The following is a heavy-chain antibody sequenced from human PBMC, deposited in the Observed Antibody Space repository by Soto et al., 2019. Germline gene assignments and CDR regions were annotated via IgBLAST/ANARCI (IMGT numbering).Heavy chain of an antibody. J-gene: IGHJ6*04. D-gene: IGHD3-16*01. CDR3: ARETFKIKSLYGMDV. V-gene: IGHV1-2*02. CDR2: INPNSGGT. Sequence: GASVXVSFKASGYTFTCYYMHFLRQAPGQGLDWMGWINPNSGGTNYAQKFQGRVTMTRDTSISTAYMELRRLRSEDTAVYYCARETFKIKSLYGMDVWGKGTTVTVSS. CDR1: GYTFTCYY.